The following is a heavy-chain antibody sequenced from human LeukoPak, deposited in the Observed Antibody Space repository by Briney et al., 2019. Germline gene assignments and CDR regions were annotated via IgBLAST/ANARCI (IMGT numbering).Heavy chain of an antibody. D-gene: IGHD3-22*01. CDR3: ARDFEYYYDTKWYAFDI. CDR2: FDPEDGET. Sequence: ASVKVSCKVSGYTLTELSMHWARQAPGKGLEWMGGFDPEDGETIYAQKFQGRVTMTEDTSTDTAYMELSSLRSEDTAVYYCARDFEYYYDTKWYAFDIWGQGTMVAVSS. J-gene: IGHJ3*02. CDR1: GYTLTELS. V-gene: IGHV1-24*01.